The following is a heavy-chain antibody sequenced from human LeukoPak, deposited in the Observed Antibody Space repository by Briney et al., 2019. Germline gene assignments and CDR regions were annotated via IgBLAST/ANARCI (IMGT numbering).Heavy chain of an antibody. Sequence: FTXXXXAXXXVRXAPXKGXXXXXAISXXGGSTYYADSVKGRFTISRDNSKNTLYLQMNSLRAEDTAVYYCAKAILYYGDYDWYYFDYWGQGTLVTVSS. CDR1: FTXXXXA. CDR3: AKAILYYGDYDWYYFDY. V-gene: IGHV3-23*01. CDR2: ISXXGGST. D-gene: IGHD4-17*01. J-gene: IGHJ4*02.